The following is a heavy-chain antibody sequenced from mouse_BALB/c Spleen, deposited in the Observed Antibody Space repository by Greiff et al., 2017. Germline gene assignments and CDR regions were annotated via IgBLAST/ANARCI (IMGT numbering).Heavy chain of an antibody. CDR2: ISSGGST. D-gene: IGHD2-4*01. Sequence: EVQLQESGGGLVKPGGSLKLSCAASGFTFSSYAMSWVRQTPEKRLEWVASISSGGSTYYPDSVKGRFTISRDNARNILYLQMSSLRSEDTAMYYCARGLSTMITWGYFDVWGAGTTVTVSS. CDR3: ARGLSTMITWGYFDV. J-gene: IGHJ1*01. CDR1: GFTFSSYA. V-gene: IGHV5-6-5*01.